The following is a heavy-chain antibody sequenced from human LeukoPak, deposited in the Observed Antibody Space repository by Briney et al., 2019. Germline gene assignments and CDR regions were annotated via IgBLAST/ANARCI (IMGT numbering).Heavy chain of an antibody. CDR2: INHSGST. D-gene: IGHD3-10*01. Sequence: SETLSLTCAVYGGSFSGYYWSGIRQPPGKGLEWMGEINHSGSTNYNPSLKSRVTISVDTSKNQFSLKLSSVTAADTAVYYCASLGYYGSGSNRDYYYYMDVWGKGTTVTISS. CDR1: GGSFSGYY. J-gene: IGHJ6*03. CDR3: ASLGYYGSGSNRDYYYYMDV. V-gene: IGHV4-34*01.